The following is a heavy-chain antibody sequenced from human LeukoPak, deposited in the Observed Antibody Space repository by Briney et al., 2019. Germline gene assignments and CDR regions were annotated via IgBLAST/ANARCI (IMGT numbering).Heavy chain of an antibody. CDR2: IKQDGSEI. CDR3: AKQHRSGSYPYNFDY. V-gene: IGHV3-7*03. D-gene: IGHD3-22*01. J-gene: IGHJ4*02. Sequence: GGSLRLSCAASGFTFSNNWMAWVRQAPGKGLEWVANIKQDGSEIYYVDSVKGRFTISRDNAKNSVYLQMDSLRAEDTALYYCAKQHRSGSYPYNFDYWGQGTLVTVSS. CDR1: GFTFSNNW.